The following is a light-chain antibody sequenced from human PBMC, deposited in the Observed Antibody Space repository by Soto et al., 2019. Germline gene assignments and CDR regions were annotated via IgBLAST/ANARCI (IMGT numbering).Light chain of an antibody. CDR3: GTWDSSLSAGM. J-gene: IGLJ3*02. Sequence: QSVLTQPPSVSAAPGQKVTISCSGSSSNIGDNYVSWYQQLPRTAPKLLIYDNNKRPSGIPDRFSGSKSGTSATLGITGLQTGDEADYYCGTWDSSLSAGMFGGGTKLTVL. CDR1: SSNIGDNY. CDR2: DNN. V-gene: IGLV1-51*01.